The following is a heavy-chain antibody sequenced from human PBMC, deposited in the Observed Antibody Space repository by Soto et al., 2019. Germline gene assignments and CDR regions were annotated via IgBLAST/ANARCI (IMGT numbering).Heavy chain of an antibody. CDR2: ISSSGSTI. CDR3: ARDQNYYDSSGYPD. J-gene: IGHJ4*02. Sequence: QVQLVESGGGLVKPGGSLRLSCAASGFTFSDYYMSWIRQAPGKGLEWVAYISSSGSTIYYADSVEGRFTISKDNAKNSLYLPMHSLRAEGTAVYYCARDQNYYDSSGYPDWGQGTLVTVSS. V-gene: IGHV3-11*01. D-gene: IGHD3-22*01. CDR1: GFTFSDYY.